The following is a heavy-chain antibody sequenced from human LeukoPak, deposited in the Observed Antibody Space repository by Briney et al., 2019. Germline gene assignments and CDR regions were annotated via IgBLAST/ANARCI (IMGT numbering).Heavy chain of an antibody. CDR1: GFTSSSYA. CDR3: ARDLGSSSNY. CDR2: ISYDGSNK. D-gene: IGHD6-6*01. Sequence: GGSLRLSCAASGFTSSSYAMHWVRQAPGKGLEWVAVISYDGSNKYYADSVKGRFTISRDNSKNTLYLQMNSLRAEDTAVYYCARDLGSSSNYWGQGTLVTVSS. V-gene: IGHV3-30*04. J-gene: IGHJ4*02.